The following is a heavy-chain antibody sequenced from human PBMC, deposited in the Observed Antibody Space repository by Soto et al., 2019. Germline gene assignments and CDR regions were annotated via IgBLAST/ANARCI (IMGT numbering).Heavy chain of an antibody. CDR3: ARGTYYPDDNGYYYFDS. V-gene: IGHV3-48*02. J-gene: IGHJ4*02. CDR2: ISRTSNTI. D-gene: IGHD3-3*01. CDR1: GFTFSSES. Sequence: PGGSLRLSCAASGFTFSSESMIWLRQAPGKGLEWISFISRTSNTIYYVGSVKGRFTTSRDNGKNLLFLQMNDLRDEDTAVYYCARGTYYPDDNGYYYFDSWGKGTLVTVSS.